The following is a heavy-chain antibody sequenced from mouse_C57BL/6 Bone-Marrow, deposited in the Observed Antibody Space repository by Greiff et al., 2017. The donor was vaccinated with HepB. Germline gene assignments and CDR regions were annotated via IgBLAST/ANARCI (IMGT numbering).Heavy chain of an antibody. D-gene: IGHD2-5*01. CDR1: GFTFSDYG. CDR2: ISSGSSTI. Sequence: DVQLVESGGGLVKPGGSLKLSCAASGFTFSDYGMHWVRQAPEKGLEWVAYISSGSSTIYYADTVKGRFTISRDNAKNTLFLQMTSLRSEDTAMYYCARIYYSNPAYWGQGTLVTVSA. V-gene: IGHV5-17*01. CDR3: ARIYYSNPAY. J-gene: IGHJ3*01.